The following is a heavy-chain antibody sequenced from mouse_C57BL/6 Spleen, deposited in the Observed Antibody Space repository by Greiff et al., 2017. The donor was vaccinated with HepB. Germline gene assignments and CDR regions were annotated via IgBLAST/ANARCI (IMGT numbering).Heavy chain of an antibody. CDR3: TRSYDGYYAWFAY. D-gene: IGHD2-3*01. V-gene: IGHV1-15*01. J-gene: IGHJ3*01. Sequence: VQLQESGAELVRPGASVTLSCKASGYTFTDYEMHLVKQTPVHGLEWIGAIDPETGGTAYNQKFKGKAILTADKSSSTAYMELRSLTSEDSAVYYCTRSYDGYYAWFAYWGQGTLVTVSA. CDR2: IDPETGGT. CDR1: GYTFTDYE.